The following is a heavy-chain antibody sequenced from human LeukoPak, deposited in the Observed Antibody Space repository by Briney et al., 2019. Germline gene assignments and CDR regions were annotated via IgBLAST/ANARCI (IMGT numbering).Heavy chain of an antibody. V-gene: IGHV3-23*01. CDR2: ISASGGMT. Sequence: GGSLRLSCAASGFTFNSYALTWVRQAPGKGLEWVSGISASGGMTHYADSVKGRFTISSDNSKKTVYLQMNSLRAEDTAVYYCARDSTQYDNGVYFDVHDIWGQGTMVTVSS. CDR3: ARDSTQYDNGVYFDVHDI. J-gene: IGHJ3*02. CDR1: GFTFNSYA. D-gene: IGHD2-8*01.